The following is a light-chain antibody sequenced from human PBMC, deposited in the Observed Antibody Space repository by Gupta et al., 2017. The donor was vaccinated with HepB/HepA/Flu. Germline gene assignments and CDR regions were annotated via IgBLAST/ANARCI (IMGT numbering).Light chain of an antibody. Sequence: HSVLTQSTSLSGTPGQSVTISCSGSSSHVGRNNVNWYQQPPGTAPKLLIYYNDERPSGVPDRISGAKYGTSASLAISGLQAEDEADYYCAAWDTSRNDVVFGGGTKLTVL. CDR2: YND. CDR3: AAWDTSRNDVV. CDR1: SSHVGRNN. V-gene: IGLV1-44*01. J-gene: IGLJ2*01.